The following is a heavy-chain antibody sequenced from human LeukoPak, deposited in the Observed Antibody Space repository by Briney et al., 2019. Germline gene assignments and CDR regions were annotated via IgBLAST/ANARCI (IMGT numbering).Heavy chain of an antibody. CDR1: GGTFISYA. V-gene: IGHV1-69*05. CDR2: IIPIFGTA. J-gene: IGHJ4*02. CDR3: ARVSLLSGYALFDY. D-gene: IGHD5-12*01. Sequence: SVTVSCKASGGTFISYAISWVRQAPGQGLEWMGGIIPIFGTANYAQKFQGRVTITTDESTSTAYMELSSLRSEDTAVYYCARVSLLSGYALFDYWGQGTLVTVSS.